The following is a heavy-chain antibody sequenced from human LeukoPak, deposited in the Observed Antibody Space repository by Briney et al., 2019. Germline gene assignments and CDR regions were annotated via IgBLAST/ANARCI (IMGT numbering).Heavy chain of an antibody. CDR2: ITWDGGST. CDR1: GFTFGEYG. CDR3: AKDIHIGHGSGWPES. J-gene: IGHJ5*02. D-gene: IGHD6-19*01. Sequence: PGGSLRLSCVGSGFTFGEYGMRWVRQVPGKGLEWVCHITWDGGSTYYAGSVKGRFTIYRDNSKNSLFLQMNSLGPEDTALYYCAKDIHIGHGSGWPESWGQGTLVTVSS. V-gene: IGHV3-43D*03.